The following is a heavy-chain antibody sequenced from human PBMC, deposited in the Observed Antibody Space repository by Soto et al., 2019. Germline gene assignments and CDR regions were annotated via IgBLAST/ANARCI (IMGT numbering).Heavy chain of an antibody. D-gene: IGHD6-19*01. V-gene: IGHV3-23*01. CDR1: GFTFSSYA. Sequence: EVQLLESGGGLVQPGGSLRLSCAASGFTFSSYAMSWVRQAPGKGLEWVSTISGSGGSAYYADSVKGRFTISRDNSKNTLYLQMNSLRVEDTAVFYCARRTSGWYLDYWGQGTLVTVSS. J-gene: IGHJ4*02. CDR3: ARRTSGWYLDY. CDR2: ISGSGGSA.